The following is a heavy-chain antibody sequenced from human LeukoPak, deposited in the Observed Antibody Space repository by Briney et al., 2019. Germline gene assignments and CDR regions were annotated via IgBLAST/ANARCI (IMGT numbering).Heavy chain of an antibody. CDR3: ARGRDFYDTETHALMLY. CDR2: MNPKSGNA. J-gene: IGHJ4*02. Sequence: ASVKVSCKASGYTFTNYDINWVRLATGQGLEWMAWMNPKSGNAGYAQKFQGRVTITRDTSLSTAYMELSNLGSEDTAVYYCARGRDFYDTETHALMLYWGQGTLVAVSS. CDR1: GYTFTNYD. D-gene: IGHD3-16*01. V-gene: IGHV1-8*03.